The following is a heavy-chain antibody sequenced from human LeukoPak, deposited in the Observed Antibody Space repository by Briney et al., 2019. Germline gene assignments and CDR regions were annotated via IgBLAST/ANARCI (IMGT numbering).Heavy chain of an antibody. CDR2: IYYSGST. CDR1: GGSINSYY. V-gene: IGHV4-59*08. J-gene: IGHJ6*02. D-gene: IGHD4-11*01. Sequence: PSETLSLTCTVSGGSINSYYWSWIRQPPGKGLEWIGYIYYSGSTNYNPSLKSRVTISGDTSKNQFSLKLSSVTAADTAVYYCARHSRVTSWVMDVWGHGTTVTVSS. CDR3: ARHSRVTSWVMDV.